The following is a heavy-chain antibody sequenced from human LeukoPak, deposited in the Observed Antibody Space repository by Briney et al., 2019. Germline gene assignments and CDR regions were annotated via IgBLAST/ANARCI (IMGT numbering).Heavy chain of an antibody. J-gene: IGHJ4*02. CDR2: ISYDGSNK. CDR1: GFTFSSYA. V-gene: IGHV3-30-3*01. CDR3: AGDSDYGDYD. Sequence: GSLRLSCAASGFTFSSYAMHWVRQAPGKGLEWVAVISYDGSNKYYADSVKGRFTISRDNSKNTLYLQMNSLRAEDTAVYYCAGDSDYGDYDGGQGTLVTVSP. D-gene: IGHD4-17*01.